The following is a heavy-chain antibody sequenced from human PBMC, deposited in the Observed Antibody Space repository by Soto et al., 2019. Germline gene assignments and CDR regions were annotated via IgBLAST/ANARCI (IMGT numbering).Heavy chain of an antibody. V-gene: IGHV1-69*02. J-gene: IGHJ5*02. Sequence: QLVQSGAEVRKPGSSVKVSCKASGGTFGDYTISWVRQAPGQGLEWMGRITPIIGITNYAQKFRGRVTITADKSTSTVYMELSSLRPEDTAVYFCARGGALFDPWGQGTLVTVYS. CDR3: ARGGALFDP. D-gene: IGHD3-16*01. CDR2: ITPIIGIT. CDR1: GGTFGDYT.